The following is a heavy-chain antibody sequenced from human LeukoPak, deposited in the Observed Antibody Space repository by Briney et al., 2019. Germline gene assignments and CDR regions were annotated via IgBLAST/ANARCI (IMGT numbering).Heavy chain of an antibody. Sequence: ASVKVSCKASGYTFTSYGISWVRQAPGQGLEWMGWISAYNGNTNYAQKLQGRVTMTTDTSTSTAYMELRSLRSDDTAVYYCARDRPIVLMSLRRYYFDYWGQGTLVTVSS. CDR1: GYTFTSYG. CDR2: ISAYNGNT. J-gene: IGHJ4*02. D-gene: IGHD2-8*01. V-gene: IGHV1-18*01. CDR3: ARDRPIVLMSLRRYYFDY.